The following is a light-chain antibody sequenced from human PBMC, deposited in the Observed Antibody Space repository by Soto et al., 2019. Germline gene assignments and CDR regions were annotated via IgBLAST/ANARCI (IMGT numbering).Light chain of an antibody. CDR3: QQYNNWLWT. Sequence: EIVMTQSPATMSVSPGERATLSCRASQNISSNLARYKQKPGQAPRVLIDGASTRATGIPARFSGSGSGTEFTLTISSLQSEDFAVYSCQQYNNWLWTFGQGTKVEIK. CDR1: QNISSN. V-gene: IGKV3-15*01. J-gene: IGKJ1*01. CDR2: GAS.